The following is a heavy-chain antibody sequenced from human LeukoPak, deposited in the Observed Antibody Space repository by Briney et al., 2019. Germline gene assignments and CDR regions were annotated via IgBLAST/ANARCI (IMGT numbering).Heavy chain of an antibody. CDR2: IYYSGST. J-gene: IGHJ4*02. CDR1: GGSISSGGYY. V-gene: IGHV4-61*08. CDR3: ARVMYYYDSSGYSMTYYFDY. D-gene: IGHD3-22*01. Sequence: SETLSLTCTVSGGSISSGGYYWSWIRQHPGKGLEWIGYIYYSGSTNYNPSLKSRVTISVDTSKNQSSLKLSSVTAADTAVYYCARVMYYYDSSGYSMTYYFDYWGQGTLVTVSS.